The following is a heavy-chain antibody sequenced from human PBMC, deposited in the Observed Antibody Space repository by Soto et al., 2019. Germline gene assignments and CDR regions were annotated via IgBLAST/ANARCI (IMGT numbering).Heavy chain of an antibody. J-gene: IGHJ4*02. CDR1: GFTFSSYW. Sequence: GQSLRLSCAPSGFTFSSYWMSWVRQAPGKGLEWVANIRKDGREKYYVDSVKGRFTISRDNAKNSLYLQMNSLRAAHTAVSYWASDDAVGSTSFDYWGQGTMVTVSS. CDR2: IRKDGREK. V-gene: IGHV3-7*05. CDR3: ASDDAVGSTSFDY. D-gene: IGHD6-19*01.